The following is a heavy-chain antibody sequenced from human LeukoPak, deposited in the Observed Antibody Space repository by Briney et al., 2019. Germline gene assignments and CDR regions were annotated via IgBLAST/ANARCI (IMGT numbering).Heavy chain of an antibody. J-gene: IGHJ4*02. CDR2: NNPNSGGT. V-gene: IGHV1-2*02. D-gene: IGHD3-16*01. Sequence: GASVKVSCKASGYTFTGYYMHSVRQAPGQGLERMGWNNPNSGGTNYAQKFQGRVTMTRDTSISTAYMELSRLRSDDTAVYYCARADGGRKEGAPPNWGQGTLVTVSS. CDR1: GYTFTGYY. CDR3: ARADGGRKEGAPPN.